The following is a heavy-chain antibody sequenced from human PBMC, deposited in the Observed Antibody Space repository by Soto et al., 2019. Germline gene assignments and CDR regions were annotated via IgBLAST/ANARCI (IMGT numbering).Heavy chain of an antibody. CDR2: INAGNGNT. CDR3: ARVSGWNYFDY. J-gene: IGHJ4*02. D-gene: IGHD6-19*01. Sequence: QVQLVQSGAEVKKPGASVKVSCKASGYTFTSYAMHWVRQAPGQRLERMGWINAGNGNTKYSQKFQGRVTITRDTSASTAYMELSSLRSEDTAVYYCARVSGWNYFDYWGQGTLVTVSS. V-gene: IGHV1-3*01. CDR1: GYTFTSYA.